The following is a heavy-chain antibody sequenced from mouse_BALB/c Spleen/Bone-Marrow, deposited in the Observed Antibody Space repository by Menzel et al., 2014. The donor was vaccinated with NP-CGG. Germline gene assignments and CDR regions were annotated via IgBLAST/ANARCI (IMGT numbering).Heavy chain of an antibody. CDR2: TNPSTGYT. V-gene: IGHV1-7*01. CDR3: ARDWYFDV. J-gene: IGHJ1*01. Sequence: LQESGAELAKPGASVKMSCKASGYTFTSYWMHWVKQRPGQGLEWIGYTNPSTGYTEYNQKFKDKATLTADKSSSTAYMQLSSLTSEDSAVYYCARDWYFDVWGAGTTVTVSS. CDR1: GYTFTSYW.